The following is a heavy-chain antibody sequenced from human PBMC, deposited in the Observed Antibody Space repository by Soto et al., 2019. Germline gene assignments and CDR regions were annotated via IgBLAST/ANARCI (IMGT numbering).Heavy chain of an antibody. D-gene: IGHD3-22*01. Sequence: SETLSLTCTVSGGSISSSSDYWGWIRQPPGKGLEWMGSIYYSGSTNYNPSLKSRVTISVDTSKNQFSLKLTSVTAADTAVYYCARLDYCDSSGYRYYFDYWGQGTLVTVSS. V-gene: IGHV4-39*01. CDR2: IYYSGST. CDR1: GGSISSSSDY. CDR3: ARLDYCDSSGYRYYFDY. J-gene: IGHJ4*02.